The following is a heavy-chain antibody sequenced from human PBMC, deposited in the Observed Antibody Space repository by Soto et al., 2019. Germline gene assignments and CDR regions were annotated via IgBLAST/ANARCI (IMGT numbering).Heavy chain of an antibody. Sequence: GGSLRLSCAASGFTFSSYWMSWVRQAPGKGLEWVANIKQDGSEKYYVDSVKGRFTISRDNAKNSLYLQMNSLRAEDTAVYYCARDPPSTTVVKGDTFDIWGQGTMVTVSS. V-gene: IGHV3-7*01. CDR2: IKQDGSEK. J-gene: IGHJ3*02. CDR1: GFTFSSYW. CDR3: ARDPPSTTVVKGDTFDI. D-gene: IGHD4-17*01.